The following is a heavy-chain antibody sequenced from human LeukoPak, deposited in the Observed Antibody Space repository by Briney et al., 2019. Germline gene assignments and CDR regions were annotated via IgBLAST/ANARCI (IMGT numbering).Heavy chain of an antibody. CDR2: ISAYNGNT. Sequence: ASVKVSCKASGYTFTNYGISWVRQAPGQGLEWMGWISAYNGNTNYAQKLQGRVTMTTDTSTSIAYMELRSLRSDDTAAYYCARGGSGWYREDYWGQGTLVTVSS. D-gene: IGHD6-19*01. J-gene: IGHJ4*02. V-gene: IGHV1-18*01. CDR1: GYTFTNYG. CDR3: ARGGSGWYREDY.